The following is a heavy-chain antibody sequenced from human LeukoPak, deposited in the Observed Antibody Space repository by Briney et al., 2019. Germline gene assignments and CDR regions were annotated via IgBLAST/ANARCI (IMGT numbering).Heavy chain of an antibody. CDR3: ARLTPSIAAAGPGSDY. J-gene: IGHJ4*02. CDR2: IYYSGTT. Sequence: SETLSLTCTVSGGSISNSYYYWGWTRQPPGEALEWIGSIYYSGTTYYKPSLKSRVTISVDTSKNQFSLRLSSVTAADTAVYYCARLTPSIAAAGPGSDYWGQGTLVTVSS. CDR1: GGSISNSYYY. D-gene: IGHD6-13*01. V-gene: IGHV4-39*01.